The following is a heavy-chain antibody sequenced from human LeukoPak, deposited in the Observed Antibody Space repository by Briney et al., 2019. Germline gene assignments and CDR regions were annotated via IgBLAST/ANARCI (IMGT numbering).Heavy chain of an antibody. V-gene: IGHV3-11*01. Sequence: PGGSLRLSCTASGFTFSDHYMSWFRLSPGKGLEWLSYITSSGSITDYADSVKGRFTISRDNAKNTMFLQMNSLRPEDTAVYYGARDPDYGDPEWGQGTLVTVSP. CDR2: ITSSGSIT. D-gene: IGHD4-17*01. CDR1: GFTFSDHY. J-gene: IGHJ4*02. CDR3: ARDPDYGDPE.